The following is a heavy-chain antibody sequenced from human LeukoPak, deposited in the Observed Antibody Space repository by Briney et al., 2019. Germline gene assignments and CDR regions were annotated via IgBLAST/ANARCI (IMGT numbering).Heavy chain of an antibody. CDR1: GYTFTNFD. CDR2: MNPKTGNT. CDR3: ARIDYSNAFDI. Sequence: ASVKVSCKASGYTFTNFDINWVRQAAGQGLEWMGWMNPKTGNTGYAQKPQGRVTITGNTSISTAYMELSSLRSEDTAVYYCARIDYSNAFDIWGQGTMVTVSS. D-gene: IGHD4-11*01. J-gene: IGHJ3*02. V-gene: IGHV1-8*03.